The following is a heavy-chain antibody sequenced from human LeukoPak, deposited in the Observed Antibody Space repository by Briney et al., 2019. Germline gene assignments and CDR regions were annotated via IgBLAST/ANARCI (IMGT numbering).Heavy chain of an antibody. D-gene: IGHD2-2*01. CDR1: GFTVSNNY. J-gene: IGHJ4*02. Sequence: GGSLRLSCVASGFTVSNNYMSWVRQAPGKGLEWVSVIYGGSTTYYADSVKGRFTIYRDNSKNTLYLQMNNLRAEDTAVYYCARGPRYCSSTSCYDYWGQGTLVTVSS. CDR2: IYGGSTT. CDR3: ARGPRYCSSTSCYDY. V-gene: IGHV3-66*01.